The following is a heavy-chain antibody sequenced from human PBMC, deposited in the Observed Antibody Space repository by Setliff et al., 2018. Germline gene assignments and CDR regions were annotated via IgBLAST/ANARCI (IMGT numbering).Heavy chain of an antibody. CDR1: GESFDTYY. D-gene: IGHD1-1*01. CDR2: INQSGGG. CDR3: RQAVVGRDVFDV. V-gene: IGHV4-34*01. Sequence: PSETLSLTCNVFGESFDTYYWSWIRQPPGKGLEWFGEINQSGGGDYNPSFKGRVTISADTSKKQFSLTLRYVTAADTALYYCRQAVVGRDVFDVWGQGTVVTVSS. J-gene: IGHJ3*01.